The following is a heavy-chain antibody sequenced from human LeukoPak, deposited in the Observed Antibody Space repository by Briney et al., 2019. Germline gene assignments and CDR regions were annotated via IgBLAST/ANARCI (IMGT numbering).Heavy chain of an antibody. D-gene: IGHD3-10*01. J-gene: IGHJ6*03. CDR1: GYSISSGYY. V-gene: IGHV4-38-2*02. CDR2: IYHSGST. Sequence: SETLSLTCTVSGYSISSGYYWGWIRQPPGKGLEWIGSIYHSGSTYYNPSLKSRVTISVDTSKNQFSLKLSSVTAADTAVYYCARAYYGSGSYYEPYYYYYMDVWGKGTTVTVSS. CDR3: ARAYYGSGSYYEPYYYYYMDV.